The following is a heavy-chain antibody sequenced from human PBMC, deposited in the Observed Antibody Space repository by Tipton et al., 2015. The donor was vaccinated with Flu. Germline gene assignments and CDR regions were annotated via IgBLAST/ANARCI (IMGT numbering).Heavy chain of an antibody. CDR1: GGSISSYY. Sequence: GLVKPSETLSLTCTVSGGSISSYYWSWIRQPPGKGLEWIGYIYYSGSTNYNPSLKSRVTISVDMSKNQFSLKLSSVTAADTAMYYCAREKGVQGVRPFDPRGQGTLVTV. CDR3: AREKGVQGVRPFDP. J-gene: IGHJ5*02. D-gene: IGHD3-10*01. CDR2: IYYSGST. V-gene: IGHV4-59*01.